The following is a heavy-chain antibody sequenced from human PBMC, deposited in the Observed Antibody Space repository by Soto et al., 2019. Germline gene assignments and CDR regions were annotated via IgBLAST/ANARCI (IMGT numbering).Heavy chain of an antibody. CDR1: GFTFSSYG. D-gene: IGHD6-19*01. Sequence: QVQLVESGGGVVQPGRSLRLSCAASGFTFSSYGMHWVRQAPGKGLEWVAVISYDGSNKYYADSVKGRFTISRDNSKNTLYLQMNSLRAEDTAVYYCANLAVLTGMDVWGQGTTVTVSS. CDR3: ANLAVLTGMDV. V-gene: IGHV3-30*18. CDR2: ISYDGSNK. J-gene: IGHJ6*02.